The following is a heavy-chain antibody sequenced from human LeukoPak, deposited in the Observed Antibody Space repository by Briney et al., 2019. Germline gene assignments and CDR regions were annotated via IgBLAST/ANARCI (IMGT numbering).Heavy chain of an antibody. CDR2: IYTSGST. D-gene: IGHD5-18*01. J-gene: IGHJ4*02. Sequence: SQTLSLTCTVSGGSISSGSYYWSWIRQPAGKGLEWIGRIYTSGSTNYNPSLKSRVTVSVDTSKNQFSLRLSSVTAADTAVYYCARYIYGVRHFDYWGQGTLVTVSS. V-gene: IGHV4-61*02. CDR3: ARYIYGVRHFDY. CDR1: GGSISSGSYY.